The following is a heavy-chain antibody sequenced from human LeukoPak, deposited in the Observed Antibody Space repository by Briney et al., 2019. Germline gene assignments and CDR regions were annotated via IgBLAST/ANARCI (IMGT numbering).Heavy chain of an antibody. CDR2: ISASGVNS. CDR1: AFTFSHYV. D-gene: IGHD3-22*01. J-gene: IGHJ4*02. CDR3: AKSGTYYYDSSSYYHGAYFDY. Sequence: PGGSLRLSCAASAFTFSHYVMTWVRQAPGKELEWVSSISASGVNSYYADSVKGRFSISRDNFKNTLYLQMNSLRAEDTAVHYCAKSGTYYYDSSSYYHGAYFDYWGQGTLVTVSS. V-gene: IGHV3-23*01.